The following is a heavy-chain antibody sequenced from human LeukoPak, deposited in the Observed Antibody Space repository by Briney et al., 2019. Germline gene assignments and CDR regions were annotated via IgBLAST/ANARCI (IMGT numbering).Heavy chain of an antibody. Sequence: SVKVSCKASGGTFSSYVISWVRQAPGQGLEWMGGIIPMFGTADYAQKFQGRVTITADESTSTAYMELSSLRSEDTAVYYCARDAPYCGGDCYRVFDYWGQGTLVTVSS. CDR3: ARDAPYCGGDCYRVFDY. V-gene: IGHV1-69*13. CDR1: GGTFSSYV. J-gene: IGHJ4*02. CDR2: IIPMFGTA. D-gene: IGHD2-21*02.